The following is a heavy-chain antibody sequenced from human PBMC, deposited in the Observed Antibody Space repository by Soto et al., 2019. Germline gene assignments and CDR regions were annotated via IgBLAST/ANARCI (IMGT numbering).Heavy chain of an antibody. CDR3: ATYGSGTYKPTTFDY. D-gene: IGHD3-10*01. Sequence: QVQLQESGPGRVKPSQTLSLTCTVSGGSISSGGYYWSWIRQHPGKGLEWIGYIYYSGSTYYNPALLRRVTISVDTSKDQFSLELSSVTAADTAVYYCATYGSGTYKPTTFDYWGQGTLVTVSS. CDR1: GGSISSGGYY. J-gene: IGHJ4*02. V-gene: IGHV4-31*03. CDR2: IYYSGST.